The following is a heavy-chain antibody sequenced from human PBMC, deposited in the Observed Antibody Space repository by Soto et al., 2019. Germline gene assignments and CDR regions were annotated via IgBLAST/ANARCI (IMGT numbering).Heavy chain of an antibody. CDR1: GGTFSTYA. CDR3: ARDLNSRFDY. J-gene: IGHJ4*02. Sequence: GASVKVSCKAPGGTFSTYAISWVRQAPGQGLEWMGGIIPMFGTANYAQRFQDRVTITADESTNTVYMELSSLRSEDTAVFYCARDLNSRFDYXGQGTLVTVSS. CDR2: IIPMFGTA. V-gene: IGHV1-69*13. D-gene: IGHD3-22*01.